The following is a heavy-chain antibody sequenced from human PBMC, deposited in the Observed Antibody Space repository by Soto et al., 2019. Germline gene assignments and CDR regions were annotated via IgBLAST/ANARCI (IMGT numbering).Heavy chain of an antibody. CDR3: ARVGPWVPYYYDSSPYTFENWFDP. J-gene: IGHJ5*02. CDR2: IYHGGST. V-gene: IGHV4-38-2*01. D-gene: IGHD3-22*01. Sequence: PSETLSLTCAVSGYSISSGYYWGWLRQPPGKGLECIGSIYHGGSTYYNPSLNSRVTLSIDMTNNHVPLILNSVTAADTAVYYCARVGPWVPYYYDSSPYTFENWFDPWGQGTLVTVSS. CDR1: GYSISSGYY.